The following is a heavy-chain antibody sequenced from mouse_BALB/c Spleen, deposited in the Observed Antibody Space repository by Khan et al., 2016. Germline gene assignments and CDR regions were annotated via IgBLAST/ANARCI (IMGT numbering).Heavy chain of an antibody. CDR1: GFSFSSYW. V-gene: IGHV6-3*01. CDR2: IRLKSDNYAT. D-gene: IGHD2-3*01. Sequence: EVKLEVSGGGLVQPGGSMKLSCVASGFSFSSYWMSWVRQSPEKGLEWVAEIRLKSDNYATHYAESVKGKFTISRDDSKSRLYLQMNSLTAEDTGIYYSSKTYDGYSGAMDYWGQGTSVTVSS. J-gene: IGHJ4*01. CDR3: SKTYDGYSGAMDY.